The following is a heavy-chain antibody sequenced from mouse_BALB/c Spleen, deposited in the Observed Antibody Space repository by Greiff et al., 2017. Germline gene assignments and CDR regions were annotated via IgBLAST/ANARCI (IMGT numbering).Heavy chain of an antibody. Sequence: EVMLVESGGGLVKPGGSLKLSCAASGFTFSSYAMSWVRQSPEKRLEWVAEISSGGSYTYYPDTVTGRFTISRDNAKNTLYLEMSSLRSEDTAMYYCALGLRRRDAEYYYAMDYWGQGTSVTVSS. CDR2: ISSGGSYT. J-gene: IGHJ4*01. CDR3: ALGLRRRDAEYYYAMDY. V-gene: IGHV5-9-4*01. D-gene: IGHD2-2*01. CDR1: GFTFSSYA.